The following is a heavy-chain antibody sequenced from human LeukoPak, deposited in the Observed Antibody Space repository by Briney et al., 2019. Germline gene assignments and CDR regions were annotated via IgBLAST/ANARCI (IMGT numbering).Heavy chain of an antibody. CDR3: AREVSVVPTAIRYFYYYYGMDV. V-gene: IGHV1-18*01. CDR1: GYTFTNYG. D-gene: IGHD2-2*02. CDR2: ISAYNGNT. Sequence: ASVKVSCKASGYTFTNYGISWVRQAPGHGLEWAGWISAYNGNTNYAQKLQGRVTMTTDTSTSTAYMELRSLRSDDTAVYYCAREVSVVPTAIRYFYYYYGMDVWGQGTTVTVSS. J-gene: IGHJ6*02.